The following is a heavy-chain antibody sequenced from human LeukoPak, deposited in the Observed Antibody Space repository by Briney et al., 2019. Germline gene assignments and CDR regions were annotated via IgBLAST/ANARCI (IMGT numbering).Heavy chain of an antibody. CDR1: GFSLSSSGVG. D-gene: IGHD3-3*01. Sequence: SGPTLVNPTQTLTLTCTFSGFSLSSSGVGVGWIRQPPGKALEWLALIYWDDDKRYSPSLRSRLTITKDTSKTRVVFTMTYMDVVDTGTYYVEGRAGLEAHFDYWGQGPLVTVSS. J-gene: IGHJ4*02. CDR3: EGRAGLEAHFDY. CDR2: IYWDDDK. V-gene: IGHV2-5*02.